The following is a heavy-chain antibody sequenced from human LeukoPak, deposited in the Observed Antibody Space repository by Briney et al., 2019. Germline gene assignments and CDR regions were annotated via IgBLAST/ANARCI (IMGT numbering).Heavy chain of an antibody. J-gene: IGHJ3*02. CDR3: AKGLTPGIQLWPQDAFDI. D-gene: IGHD5-18*01. V-gene: IGHV3-30*18. CDR2: ISYDGSTK. Sequence: PGRSLRLSCAASGFTFSRYGMHWVRQAPGKGLDWVAVISYDGSTKYYADSVKGRFTISRDNSKNTPYLQMNSLRTEDTAVYFCAKGLTPGIQLWPQDAFDIRGQGTMVTVSS. CDR1: GFTFSRYG.